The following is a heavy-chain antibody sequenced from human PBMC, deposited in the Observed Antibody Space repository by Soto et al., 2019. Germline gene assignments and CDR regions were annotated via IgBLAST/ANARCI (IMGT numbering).Heavy chain of an antibody. Sequence: ASGKVSCKASGYTFTSYGISWVRQAPGQGLEWMGWISAYNGNTNYAQKLQGRVTMTTDTSTSTAYMELRSLRSDDTAVYYCARDSQALYHYYMAVWGKGTTVTGSS. CDR3: ARDSQALYHYYMAV. J-gene: IGHJ6*03. V-gene: IGHV1-18*01. CDR1: GYTFTSYG. CDR2: ISAYNGNT.